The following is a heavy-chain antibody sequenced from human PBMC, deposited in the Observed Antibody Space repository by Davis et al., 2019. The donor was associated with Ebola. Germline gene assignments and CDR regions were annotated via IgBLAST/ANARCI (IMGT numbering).Heavy chain of an antibody. CDR3: ARVYGYSYGYLYGMDV. D-gene: IGHD5-18*01. CDR1: GFTFSSYG. J-gene: IGHJ6*02. V-gene: IGHV3-30*03. Sequence: GGSLRLSCAASGFTFSSYGMHWVRQAPGKGLEWVAVISYDGSNKYYADSVKGRFTISRDNSKNTLYLQMNSLRAEDTAVYYCARVYGYSYGYLYGMDVWGQGTTVTVSS. CDR2: ISYDGSNK.